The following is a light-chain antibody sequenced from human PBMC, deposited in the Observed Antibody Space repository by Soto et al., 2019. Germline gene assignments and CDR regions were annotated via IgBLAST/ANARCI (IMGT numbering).Light chain of an antibody. CDR1: QGIRND. CDR2: AAS. CDR3: LQDYNYPYT. V-gene: IGKV1-6*01. Sequence: AIQMTQSPSSLSASVGDRVTITCRASQGIRNDLGWYQQKPGKAPKLLIYAASSLQSGVPTRFRGSESGTDFTLTISSLQPEDFATYYCLQDYNYPYTFGQGTKLEIK. J-gene: IGKJ2*01.